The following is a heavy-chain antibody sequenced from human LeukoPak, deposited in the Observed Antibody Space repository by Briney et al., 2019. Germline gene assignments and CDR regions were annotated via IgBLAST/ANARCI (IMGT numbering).Heavy chain of an antibody. J-gene: IGHJ3*02. CDR3: AKDMTVTTYSGAFDI. CDR2: ISWNSGSI. V-gene: IGHV3-9*03. Sequence: PGRSLRLSCAAPGFTFDDYAMHWVRHAPGKGLEWVSGISWNSGSIGYADSVKGRFTISRDNAKNSLYLQMNSLRAEDMALYYCAKDMTVTTYSGAFDIWGQGTMVTVSS. CDR1: GFTFDDYA. D-gene: IGHD4-17*01.